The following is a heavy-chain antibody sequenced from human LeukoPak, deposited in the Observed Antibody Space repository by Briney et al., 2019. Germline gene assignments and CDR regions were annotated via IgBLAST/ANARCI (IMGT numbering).Heavy chain of an antibody. CDR3: ARGSSSWYREDWFDP. D-gene: IGHD6-13*01. CDR1: GSSISSGGYY. J-gene: IGHJ5*02. Sequence: SETLSLTCTVSGSSISSGGYYWSWIRQHPGKGLEWIGYIYYSGSTYYNPSLKSRVTISVDTSKNQFSLKLSSVTAADTAVYYCARGSSSWYREDWFDPWSQGTLVTVSS. V-gene: IGHV4-31*03. CDR2: IYYSGST.